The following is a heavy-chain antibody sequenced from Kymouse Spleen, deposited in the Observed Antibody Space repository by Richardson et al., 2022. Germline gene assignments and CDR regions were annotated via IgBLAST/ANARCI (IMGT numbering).Heavy chain of an antibody. CDR1: GFTFSSYS. CDR3: ARDSDYSSSWTSFDY. CDR2: ISSSSSYI. J-gene: IGHJ4*02. Sequence: EVQLVESGGGLVKPGGSLRLSCAASGFTFSSYSMNWVRQAPGKGLEWVSSISSSSSYIYYADSVKGRFTISRDNAKNSLYLQMNSLRAEDTAVYYCARDSDYSSSWTSFDYWGQGTLVTVSS. V-gene: IGHV3-21*03. D-gene: IGHD6-13*01.